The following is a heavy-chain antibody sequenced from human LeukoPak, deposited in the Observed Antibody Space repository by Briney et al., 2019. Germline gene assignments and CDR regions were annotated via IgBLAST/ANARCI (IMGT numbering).Heavy chain of an antibody. D-gene: IGHD2-21*02. V-gene: IGHV4-39*01. Sequence: SETLSLTCTVSVGSISSTYDHWDWIRQPPGKGLEWMGSIRYSGTTYYNPSLKGWVTIFVDTSNNQLSLRLRSVTAADTAVYYCARRLHYFDYWGQGSMVTVSS. CDR2: IRYSGTT. CDR3: ARRLHYFDY. CDR1: VGSISSTYDH. J-gene: IGHJ4*02.